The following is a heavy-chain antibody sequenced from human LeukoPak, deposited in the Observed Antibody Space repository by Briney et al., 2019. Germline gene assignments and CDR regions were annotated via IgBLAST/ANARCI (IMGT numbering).Heavy chain of an antibody. CDR1: GGSISSSSYY. D-gene: IGHD1-26*01. J-gene: IGHJ4*02. CDR3: ARDSGDGFDY. CDR2: IYYSGST. Sequence: SGTLSLTCTVSGGSISSSSYYWGWIRQPPGKGLEWIGSIYYSGSTYYNPSLKSRVTISVDTSKNQFSLKLSSVTAADTAVYYCARDSGDGFDYWGQGTLVTVSS. V-gene: IGHV4-39*02.